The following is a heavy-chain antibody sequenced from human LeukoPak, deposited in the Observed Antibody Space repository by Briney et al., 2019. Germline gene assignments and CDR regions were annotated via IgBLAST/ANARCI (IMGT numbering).Heavy chain of an antibody. D-gene: IGHD6-19*01. CDR2: IYHSGST. CDR1: GYSISSGYY. CDR3: ARDLYSSGWGYFDY. Sequence: SETLSLTCTISGYSISSGYYWGWIRQPPGKGLEWIGSIYHSGSTYYNPSLKSRFTISLDTSENQFSLKLSSVTAADSAVYYCARDLYSSGWGYFDYWGQETLVTVSS. J-gene: IGHJ4*02. V-gene: IGHV4-38-2*02.